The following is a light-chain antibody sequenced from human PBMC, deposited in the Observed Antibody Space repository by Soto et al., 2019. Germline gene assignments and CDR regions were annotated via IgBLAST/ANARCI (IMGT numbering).Light chain of an antibody. Sequence: VQLTHSPSFLSASVVYRVSITCRASQGISSYLAWYQQKPGKAPKLMIYAPSTLQSGVPSRFSGSGSGPELTLTISSLQPADFATYYCQQLNSYPHTLGQRTRLEI. V-gene: IGKV1-9*01. CDR3: QQLNSYPHT. CDR2: APS. CDR1: QGISSY. J-gene: IGKJ5*01.